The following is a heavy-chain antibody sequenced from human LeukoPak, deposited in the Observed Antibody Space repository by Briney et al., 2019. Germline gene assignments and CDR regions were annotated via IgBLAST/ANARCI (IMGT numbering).Heavy chain of an antibody. CDR3: ARDYGQTLDY. Sequence: GGSLRLSCAASGFTFSSYAMSWVRQAPGKGLEWVSAISGSSSYIYYADSVKGRFTISRDNAKNSLYLQMNSLRAEDTAVYYCARDYGQTLDYWGQGTLVTVSS. CDR1: GFTFSSYA. CDR2: ISGSSSYI. J-gene: IGHJ4*02. D-gene: IGHD3-10*01. V-gene: IGHV3-21*01.